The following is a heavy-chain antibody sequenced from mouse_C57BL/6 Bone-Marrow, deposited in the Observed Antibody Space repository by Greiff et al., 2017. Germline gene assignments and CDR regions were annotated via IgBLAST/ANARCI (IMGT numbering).Heavy chain of an antibody. CDR2: ISSGGDYI. CDR1: GFTFSSYA. D-gene: IGHD2-5*01. J-gene: IGHJ4*01. V-gene: IGHV5-9-1*02. Sequence: EVQVVESGEGLVKPGGSLKLSCAASGFTFSSYAMSWVRQTPEKRLEWVAYISSGGDYIYYADTVKGRFTISRDNARNTLYLQMSSLKSEDTAMYYCTRDHTIVTPYYAMDYWGQGTSVTVSS. CDR3: TRDHTIVTPYYAMDY.